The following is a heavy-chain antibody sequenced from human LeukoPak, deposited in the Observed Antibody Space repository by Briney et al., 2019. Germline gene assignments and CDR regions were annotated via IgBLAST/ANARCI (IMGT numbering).Heavy chain of an antibody. CDR2: IYHSGST. D-gene: IGHD3-22*01. CDR1: GYSISSGYY. V-gene: IGHV4-38-2*02. J-gene: IGHJ4*02. CDR3: ARGWGRSGYFGY. Sequence: SETLSLTCTVSGYSISSGYYWGWIRQPPGKGLEWIGSIYHSGSTYYNPSLKSRVTISVDTSKNQFSLKLSSVTAADTAVYYCARGWGRSGYFGYWGQGTLVTVSS.